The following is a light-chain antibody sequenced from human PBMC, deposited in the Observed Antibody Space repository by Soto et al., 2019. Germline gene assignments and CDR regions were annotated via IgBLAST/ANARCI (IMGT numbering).Light chain of an antibody. CDR1: QNIRSR. CDR2: DAS. V-gene: IGKV1-5*01. CDR3: QQYHSYWT. Sequence: EIRMNLSPSTLSASLRDRVTITCRASQNIRSRLAWFQQKPGKAPKLLIYDASSLESGVPQRFSGSGSGTEFTLTISSLQTDDFSTYYCQQYHSYWTFGQGTKVDIK. J-gene: IGKJ1*01.